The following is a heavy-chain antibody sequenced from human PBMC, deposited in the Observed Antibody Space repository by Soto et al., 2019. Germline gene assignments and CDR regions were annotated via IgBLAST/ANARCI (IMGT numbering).Heavy chain of an antibody. CDR1: GGTFSSYA. V-gene: IGHV1-69*13. CDR2: IIPIFGTA. Sequence: SVKVSCKASGGTFSSYAISWVRQAPGQGLEWMGGIIPIFGTANYAQKFQGRVTITADESTSTAYMELSSLRSEDTAAYYCARCYDSSGYYSYAFDIWGQGTMVTVSS. D-gene: IGHD3-22*01. J-gene: IGHJ3*02. CDR3: ARCYDSSGYYSYAFDI.